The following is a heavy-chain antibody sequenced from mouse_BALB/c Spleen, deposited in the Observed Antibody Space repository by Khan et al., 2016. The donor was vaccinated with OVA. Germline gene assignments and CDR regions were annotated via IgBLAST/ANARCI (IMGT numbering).Heavy chain of an antibody. CDR2: VNPNNGGT. V-gene: IGHV1-26*01. D-gene: IGHD2-14*01. J-gene: IGHJ3*01. Sequence: IQLVQSGPDLVKPGSSVNLSCKASGYSFTVYYVHWVKQSLGKSLECIGRVNPNNGGTTYNQKFKDKAILTVDKSSTTAYMELRSLTSEDSAVYCCVGGYAFFVYWGQGTLVTVSA. CDR1: GYSFTVYY. CDR3: VGGYAFFVY.